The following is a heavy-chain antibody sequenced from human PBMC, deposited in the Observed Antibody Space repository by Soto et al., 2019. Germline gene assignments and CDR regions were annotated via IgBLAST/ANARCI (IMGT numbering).Heavy chain of an antibody. CDR1: GFTLSSYA. V-gene: IGHV3-23*01. J-gene: IGHJ4*02. CDR3: ATADYDFWTGYYEPHAY. D-gene: IGHD3-3*01. Sequence: PGGSLRLSCAASGFTLSSYAMLWVRQAPGKGLECVSAISSSGGSTYYADSVKGRFTIARDNSKNTLYLQMNSLRAEETAIYYCATADYDFWTGYYEPHAYRSQGTLVTVSS. CDR2: ISSSGGST.